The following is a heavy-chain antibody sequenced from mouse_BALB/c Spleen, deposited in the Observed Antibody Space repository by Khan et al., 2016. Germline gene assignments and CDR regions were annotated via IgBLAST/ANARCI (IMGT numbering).Heavy chain of an antibody. J-gene: IGHJ4*01. Sequence: QVQLQQSGPELVKPGASVKMSCKASGYTFTDYVISWVKQRTGQGLEWIGEINHGSGSTYYNEKFKGKATLTADKSSNTAYMQLSSLPSEDSAVYFWAMGLGAMDYLGPGTSVTVSS. D-gene: IGHD3-3*01. CDR3: AMGLGAMDY. CDR1: GYTFTDYV. CDR2: INHGSGST. V-gene: IGHV1-77*01.